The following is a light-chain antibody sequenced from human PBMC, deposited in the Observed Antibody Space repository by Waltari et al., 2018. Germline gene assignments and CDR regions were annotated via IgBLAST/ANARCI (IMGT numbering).Light chain of an antibody. J-gene: IGKJ1*01. CDR2: TAS. CDR1: QSISDY. CDR3: QQSYSSPWT. V-gene: IGKV1-39*01. Sequence: IQMTQSPPALSASVGDRVAIPCRASQSISDYLHWYPQKAGKAPRVLIYTASSLQRGVPTRFSGSGSGTEVTRTISTLQPEDAATYYCQQSYSSPWTFGQGTKLEIK.